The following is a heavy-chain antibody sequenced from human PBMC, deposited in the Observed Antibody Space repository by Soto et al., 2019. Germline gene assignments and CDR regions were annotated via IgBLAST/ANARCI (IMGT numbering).Heavy chain of an antibody. J-gene: IGHJ5*02. CDR3: ARELKQVGYYDILTGYRSGGSFPNWFDP. Sequence: PSETLSLTCAVSGGSISSSNWWSWVRQPPGKGLEWIGEIYHSGSTNYNPSLKSRVTIPVDKSKNQFSLKLSSVTAADTAVYYCARELKQVGYYDILTGYRSGGSFPNWFDPWGQGTLVTVSS. CDR2: IYHSGST. V-gene: IGHV4-4*02. D-gene: IGHD3-9*01. CDR1: GGSISSSNW.